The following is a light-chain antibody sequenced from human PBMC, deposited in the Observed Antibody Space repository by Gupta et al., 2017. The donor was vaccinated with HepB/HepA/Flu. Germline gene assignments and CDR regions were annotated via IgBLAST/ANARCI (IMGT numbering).Light chain of an antibody. CDR3: QSADSSGTSHVV. CDR2: KDS. V-gene: IGLV3-25*03. Sequence: SYDPTPPPAVSAAPRQTARITCSGDALPKQYAYWYQQKPGQAPVLVIYKDSERPSGIPERFSGSSSGTTVTLTISGVQAEDEADYYCQSADSSGTSHVVFGGGTKLTVL. CDR1: ALPKQY. J-gene: IGLJ2*01.